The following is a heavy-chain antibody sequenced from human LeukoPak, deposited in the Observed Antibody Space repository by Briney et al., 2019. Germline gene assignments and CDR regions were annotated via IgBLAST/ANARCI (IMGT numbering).Heavy chain of an antibody. D-gene: IGHD3-22*01. CDR2: INHSGST. CDR1: GGSFSGYS. CDR3: ARDKGYYYDSSHPRGAFDI. Sequence: SETLSLNCAVYGGSFSGYSWTWIRQPPGKGLEWIGEINHSGSTNYNPSLKSRVTISVDTSKNQFSLKLSSVTAADTAVYYCARDKGYYYDSSHPRGAFDIWGQGTMVTVSS. J-gene: IGHJ3*02. V-gene: IGHV4-34*01.